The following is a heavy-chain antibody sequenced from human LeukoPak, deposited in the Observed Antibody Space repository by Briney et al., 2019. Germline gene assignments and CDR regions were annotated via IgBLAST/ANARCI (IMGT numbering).Heavy chain of an antibody. J-gene: IGHJ5*02. Sequence: SVKVSCKASGGTFSSYAISWVRQAPGQGLEWMGGIIPIFGTANYAQKFQGRVTITADESTSTAYMELSSLRSEDTAVYYCARGGRAVFHWFDPWGQGTLVTVSS. V-gene: IGHV1-69*13. CDR1: GGTFSSYA. CDR2: IIPIFGTA. CDR3: ARGGRAVFHWFDP. D-gene: IGHD1-14*01.